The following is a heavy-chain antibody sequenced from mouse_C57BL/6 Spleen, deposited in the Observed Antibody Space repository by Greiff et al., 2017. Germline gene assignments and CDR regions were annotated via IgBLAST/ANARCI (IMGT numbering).Heavy chain of an antibody. J-gene: IGHJ1*03. CDR1: GYTFTSYG. V-gene: IGHV1-81*01. Sequence: VQLQQSGAELARPGASVQLSCKASGYTFTSYGISWVKQRTGQGLEWIGEIYPRSGNTYYNEKFKGKATLTADKSSSTAYMELRSLTSEDSAVYFCARFTTVVDWYFDVWGTGTTVTVSS. CDR3: ARFTTVVDWYFDV. D-gene: IGHD1-1*01. CDR2: IYPRSGNT.